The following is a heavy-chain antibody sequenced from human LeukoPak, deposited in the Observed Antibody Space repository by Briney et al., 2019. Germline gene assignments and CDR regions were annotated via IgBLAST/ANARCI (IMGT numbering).Heavy chain of an antibody. V-gene: IGHV4-34*01. CDR1: GGSFSGYY. Sequence: SETLSLTCAVYGGSFSGYYWSWIRQPPGKRLEWIGEINHSGSTNYNPSLKSRVTMSVDTSKNQFSLKLSSVTAADTAVYYCARLGLDAFDIWGQGTMVTVSS. J-gene: IGHJ3*02. D-gene: IGHD3/OR15-3a*01. CDR2: INHSGST. CDR3: ARLGLDAFDI.